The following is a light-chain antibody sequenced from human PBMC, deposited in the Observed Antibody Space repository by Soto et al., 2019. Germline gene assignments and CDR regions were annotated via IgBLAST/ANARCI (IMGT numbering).Light chain of an antibody. CDR2: GAS. J-gene: IGKJ1*01. V-gene: IGKV3-20*01. CDR3: QQYGSSHWT. CDR1: QSVSSSY. Sequence: EIVLTQSPGTLSLSPGERATLSCRASQSVSSSYLAWYQQKPGQAPRXXIYGASSRATGIPDRFSGSGSGTDLTITISRLEPEDFAVYDCQQYGSSHWTFGQGTKVDIK.